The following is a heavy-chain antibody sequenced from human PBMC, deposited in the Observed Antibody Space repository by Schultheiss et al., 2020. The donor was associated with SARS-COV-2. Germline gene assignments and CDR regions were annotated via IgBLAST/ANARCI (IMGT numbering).Heavy chain of an antibody. D-gene: IGHD3-22*01. J-gene: IGHJ4*02. CDR3: AREAPGYDSSGYPPRYFDY. Sequence: LRLSCTVSGGSISSGGHYWSWIRQHPGKGLEWIGYIYYTGSTYYNPSLKSRVTISVATSKNQFSLKLSSVTAADTAVYYCAREAPGYDSSGYPPRYFDYWGQGTLVTVSS. V-gene: IGHV4-31*03. CDR2: IYYTGST. CDR1: GGSISSGGHY.